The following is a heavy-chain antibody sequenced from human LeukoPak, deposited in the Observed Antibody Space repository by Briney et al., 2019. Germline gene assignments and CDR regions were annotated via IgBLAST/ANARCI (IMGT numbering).Heavy chain of an antibody. J-gene: IGHJ4*02. CDR1: GFAFGSEA. D-gene: IGHD3-9*01. CDR2: ISPGGGTT. V-gene: IGHV3-23*01. CDR3: AKSYLRYFGRIPYYFDY. Sequence: PGGSLRLSCAVSGFAFGSEAMSWVRQSPARGLEWVASISPGGGTTYYADSVKGRFTISRDNSKNTLYLQMNSLRAEDTAVYYCAKSYLRYFGRIPYYFDYWGQGTLVTVSS.